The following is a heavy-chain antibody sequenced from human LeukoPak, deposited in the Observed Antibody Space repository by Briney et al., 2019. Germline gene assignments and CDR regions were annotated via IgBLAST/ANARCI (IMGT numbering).Heavy chain of an antibody. CDR3: ARVVTYYSDSSGYALDY. D-gene: IGHD3-22*01. J-gene: IGHJ4*02. CDR2: ISPSSSYI. CDR1: GFSFSSYA. Sequence: GGTLRLSCAASGFSFSSYAINWVRQAPGKGLEWVSSISPSSSYIHYADSAKGRFTISRDNAKNSLYLQMNSLSAEDTAVYYCARVVTYYSDSSGYALDYWGQGALVTVSS. V-gene: IGHV3-21*01.